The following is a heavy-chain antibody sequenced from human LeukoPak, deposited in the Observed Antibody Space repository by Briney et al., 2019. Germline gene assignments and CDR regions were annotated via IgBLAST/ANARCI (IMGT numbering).Heavy chain of an antibody. D-gene: IGHD3-22*01. CDR3: AKPAYDSSDYEYFQH. J-gene: IGHJ1*01. CDR2: INPHSGGT. V-gene: IGHV1-2*02. CDR1: GYTFTSYY. Sequence: VASLRLSCTASGYTFTSYYMHWVRQAPGQGLEWMGWINPHSGGTNYAQKFQGRVTMTSDTSTSTSYMELSRLKSDDTAVYYCAKPAYDSSDYEYFQHWGQGTLVTVSS.